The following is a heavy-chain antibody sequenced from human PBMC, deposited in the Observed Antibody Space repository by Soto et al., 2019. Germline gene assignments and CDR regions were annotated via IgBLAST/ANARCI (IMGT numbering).Heavy chain of an antibody. CDR3: ARRVWEGTQFWFDP. CDR2: IYYSGST. Sequence: PSETLSLTCTVSGGSISSYYWSWIRQPPGKGLEWIGYIYYSGSTNYNPSLKSRVTISVDTSKNQFSLKLSSGTAADTAVYYCARRVWEGTQFWFDPWGQGTLVTVSS. J-gene: IGHJ5*02. CDR1: GGSISSYY. V-gene: IGHV4-59*12. D-gene: IGHD1-26*01.